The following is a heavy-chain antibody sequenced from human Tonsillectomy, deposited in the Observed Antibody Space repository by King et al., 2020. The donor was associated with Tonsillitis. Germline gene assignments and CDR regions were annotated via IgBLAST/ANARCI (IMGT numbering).Heavy chain of an antibody. CDR1: GFTFSSYW. D-gene: IGHD2-15*01. Sequence: VQLVESGGGLVQPGGSLRLSCAASGFTFSSYWMSWVRHAPGKGLEWMANIKQDGSAKYYVDSVKGRFTVSRDNTQNSLYLQMNSLRAEDTAVYYCARGDCDGGTCYSIFFDCWGQGTLVTVSS. CDR2: IKQDGSAK. CDR3: ARGDCDGGTCYSIFFDC. V-gene: IGHV3-7*04. J-gene: IGHJ4*02.